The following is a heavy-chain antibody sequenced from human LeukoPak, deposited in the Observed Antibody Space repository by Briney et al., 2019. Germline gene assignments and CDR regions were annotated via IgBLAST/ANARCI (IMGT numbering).Heavy chain of an antibody. CDR3: ARGRYGVEMATTDASDI. D-gene: IGHD5-24*01. CDR2: INSDGSST. CDR1: GFTFSSYW. V-gene: IGHV3-74*01. J-gene: IGHJ3*02. Sequence: PGGSLRLSCAASGFTFSSYWMHWVRQAPGTGLVWVSRINSDGSSTSYADSVKGRFTISRDNAKNTLHLQMNSLRAEDTAVYYCARGRYGVEMATTDASDIWGQGTMVTVSS.